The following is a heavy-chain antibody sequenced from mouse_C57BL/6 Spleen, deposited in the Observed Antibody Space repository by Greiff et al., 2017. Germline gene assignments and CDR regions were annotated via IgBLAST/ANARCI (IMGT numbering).Heavy chain of an antibody. V-gene: IGHV3-6*01. CDR2: ISYDGSN. CDR3: ARDYGSSYLGAMDY. J-gene: IGHJ4*01. D-gene: IGHD1-1*01. Sequence: EVQLQESGPGLVKPSQSLSLTCSVTGYSITSGYYWNWIRQFPGNKLEWMGYISYDGSNNYNPSLKNRISITRDTSKNQFFLKLNSVTTEDTATYYCARDYGSSYLGAMDYWGQRTSVTVSS. CDR1: GYSITSGYY.